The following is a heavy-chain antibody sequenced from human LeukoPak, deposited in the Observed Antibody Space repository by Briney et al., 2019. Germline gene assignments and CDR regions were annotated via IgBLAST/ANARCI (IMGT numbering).Heavy chain of an antibody. J-gene: IGHJ4*02. V-gene: IGHV4-30-4*08. CDR1: GASISSGNSY. CDR2: IYYSGST. CDR3: ARGPNPDYYDSSGYPGDFDY. D-gene: IGHD3-22*01. Sequence: PSQTLSLTCTVSGASISSGNSYWSWIRQPPGKGLEWIGYIYYSGSTYYNPSLKSRVTKSVDTSKNQFSLKLSSVTAADTAVYYCARGPNPDYYDSSGYPGDFDYWGQGTLVTVSS.